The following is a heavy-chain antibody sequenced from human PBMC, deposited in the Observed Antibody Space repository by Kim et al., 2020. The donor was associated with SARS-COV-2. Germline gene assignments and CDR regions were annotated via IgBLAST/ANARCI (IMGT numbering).Heavy chain of an antibody. CDR1: GGTFSSYA. J-gene: IGHJ6*01. Sequence: SVKVSCKASGGTFSSYAISWVRQAPGQGLEWMGRIIPILGIANYAQKFQGRVTITADKSTSTAYMELSSLRSEDTAVYYCAKLEVDTAMVTSYYYYGMD. D-gene: IGHD5-18*01. CDR2: IIPILGIA. V-gene: IGHV1-69*04. CDR3: AKLEVDTAMVTSYYYYGMD.